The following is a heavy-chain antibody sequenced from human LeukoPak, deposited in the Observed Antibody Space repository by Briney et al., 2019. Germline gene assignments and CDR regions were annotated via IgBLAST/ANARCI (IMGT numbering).Heavy chain of an antibody. J-gene: IGHJ4*02. CDR2: IYYSGST. CDR1: GGSISSYY. D-gene: IGHD5-12*01. CDR3: ARVWRGYSGYDSPLDY. Sequence: SETLSLTCTVSGGSISSYYWSWIRQPPGKGLEWIGYIYYSGSTNYNPSLKSRVTISVDTSKNQFSLTLSSVTAADTAVYYCARVWRGYSGYDSPLDYWGQGTLVTVSS. V-gene: IGHV4-59*01.